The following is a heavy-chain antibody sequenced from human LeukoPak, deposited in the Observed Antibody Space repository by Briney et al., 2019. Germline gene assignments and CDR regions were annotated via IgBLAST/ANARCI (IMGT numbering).Heavy chain of an antibody. CDR2: ITSNGGST. D-gene: IGHD5-12*01. J-gene: IGHJ4*02. CDR1: AFTFSSYA. V-gene: IGHV3-64D*08. Sequence: GGSLTLSCSASAFTFSSYAMHWVRQAPGKGLEYVSAITSNGGSTYYADSVKGRFTISRDNSKNTLYLQMSSLRVEDTALYYCVKPLGSTGYGYYFDYWGQGTLVTVSS. CDR3: VKPLGSTGYGYYFDY.